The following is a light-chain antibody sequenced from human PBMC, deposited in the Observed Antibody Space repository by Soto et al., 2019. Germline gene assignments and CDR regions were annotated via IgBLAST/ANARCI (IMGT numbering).Light chain of an antibody. Sequence: EIVMTQSPATLSVSPGERATLSCRASQRVSSNLAWYPQKPGQAPRPLIYDASTRATGIPARFSGSGAGTEFTLTINSLQSEDFAVYYCHQYNNWPPYTFGQGTKLEIK. V-gene: IGKV3-15*01. CDR3: HQYNNWPPYT. CDR2: DAS. J-gene: IGKJ2*01. CDR1: QRVSSN.